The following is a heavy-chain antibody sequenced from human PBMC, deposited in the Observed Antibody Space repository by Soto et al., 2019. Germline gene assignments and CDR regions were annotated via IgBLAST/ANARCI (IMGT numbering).Heavy chain of an antibody. CDR3: ARHITMIVVVFAEFDY. V-gene: IGHV4-39*01. Sequence: PSETLSLTCTVSGGSISSSSYYWGWIRQPPGKGLEWIGSIYYSGSTYYNPSLKSRVTISVDTSKNQFSLKLSSVTAADTAVYYCARHITMIVVVFAEFDYWGQGTLVTVSS. D-gene: IGHD3-22*01. CDR1: GGSISSSSYY. CDR2: IYYSGST. J-gene: IGHJ4*02.